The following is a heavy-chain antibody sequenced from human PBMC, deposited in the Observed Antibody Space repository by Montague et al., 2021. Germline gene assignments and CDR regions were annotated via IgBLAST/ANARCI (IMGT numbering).Heavy chain of an antibody. CDR3: AKGGPHYGGRNCYFLDV. CDR2: INYCGTT. Sequence: SETLSLTCAVSGGSFSGYFWSWVRQPPGRGLEWIGEINYCGTTSXPSRLGRITRALATSRNQFSLNLSSVTAADTALYYCAKGGPHYGGRNCYFLDVWGKGTMVTVS. CDR1: GGSFSGYF. J-gene: IGHJ6*03. V-gene: IGHV4-34*01. D-gene: IGHD4-23*01.